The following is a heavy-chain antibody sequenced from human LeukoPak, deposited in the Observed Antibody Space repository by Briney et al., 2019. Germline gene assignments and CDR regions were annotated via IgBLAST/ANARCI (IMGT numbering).Heavy chain of an antibody. CDR1: GFTFSIYW. Sequence: QPGGSLRLSCAASGFTFSIYWMTWVRQAPGKGLEWVANIKQDGSEKYYVDSVKGRFTISRDNAKNSLYLQMNTLRDEDTALYYCARALRLCTGSYSPFDYWGQGTLVTVSS. D-gene: IGHD1-26*01. CDR2: IKQDGSEK. V-gene: IGHV3-7*01. J-gene: IGHJ4*02. CDR3: ARALRLCTGSYSPFDY.